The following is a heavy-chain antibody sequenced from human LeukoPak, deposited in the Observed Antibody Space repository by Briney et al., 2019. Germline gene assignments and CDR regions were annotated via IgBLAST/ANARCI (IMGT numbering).Heavy chain of an antibody. J-gene: IGHJ3*02. CDR1: GGSISSSSYY. V-gene: IGHV4-39*01. CDR2: IYYSGST. D-gene: IGHD6-6*01. Sequence: PSETLSLTCTVSGGSISSSSYYWGWIRQPPGKGLEWIGSIYYSGSTYYNPSLKSRVTISVDTSKNQFSLKLSSVTAADTAVYYCARCPARTYSSSLPTIWGQGTMVTVSS. CDR3: ARCPARTYSSSLPTI.